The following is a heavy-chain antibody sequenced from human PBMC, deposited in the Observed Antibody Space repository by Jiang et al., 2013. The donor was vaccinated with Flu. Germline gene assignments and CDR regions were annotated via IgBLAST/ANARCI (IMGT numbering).Heavy chain of an antibody. D-gene: IGHD2-21*02. V-gene: IGHV4-30-4*08. J-gene: IGHJ4*02. CDR1: GGSISSSSYY. Sequence: GSGLVKPSETLSLTCTVSGGSISSSSYYWGWIRQPPGKGLEWIGYIYYSGSTYYNPSLKSRVTISVDTSKNQFSLKLSSVTAADTAVYYCARVVVVTAIEDYWGQGTLVTVSS. CDR2: IYYSGST. CDR3: ARVVVVTAIEDY.